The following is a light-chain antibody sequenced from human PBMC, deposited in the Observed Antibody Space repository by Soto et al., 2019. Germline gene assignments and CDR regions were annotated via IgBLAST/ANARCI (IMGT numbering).Light chain of an antibody. J-gene: IGLJ2*01. CDR1: SSDVGGYNY. V-gene: IGLV2-14*01. Sequence: QSALTQPASVSGSPGQSITISCTGTSSDVGGYNYVSWYQQHPGKAPKLMIYEVSNRPSGVSQRFSGSKSGNTASMTISGLQAEDEADYYRSSYTSSSTFVVFGGGTKLTVL. CDR2: EVS. CDR3: SSYTSSSTFVV.